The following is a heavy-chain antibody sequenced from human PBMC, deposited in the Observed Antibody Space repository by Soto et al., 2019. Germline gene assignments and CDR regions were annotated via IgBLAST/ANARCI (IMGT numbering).Heavy chain of an antibody. CDR3: ARDFTKSSSWPYYFDY. CDR1: GYTFTTYG. J-gene: IGHJ4*02. CDR2: ISAYSGST. D-gene: IGHD6-13*01. V-gene: IGHV1-18*01. Sequence: QVQLVQSCAEVKKPGASVKVSCKASGYTFTTYGISWVRQAPGQGLEWMGWISAYSGSTKFAQKAKGRVTMTTDASTTSAYMELRSLTSDDTAVYYCARDFTKSSSWPYYFDYWGQGTLVTVSS.